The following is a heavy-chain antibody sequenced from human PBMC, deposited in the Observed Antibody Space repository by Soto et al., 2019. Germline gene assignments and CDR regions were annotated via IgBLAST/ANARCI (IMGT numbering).Heavy chain of an antibody. CDR1: GDSISGSS. CDR3: ARGSGWYFH. D-gene: IGHD6-19*01. V-gene: IGHV4-59*01. J-gene: IGHJ4*02. Sequence: QVQLQESGPGLVKPSETLSLTCTVSGDSISGSSWSWIRQPPGKGLEWIAYMYFSGSTNYNPSLKIRLTILVDTSKNQFSLKLSSVTAADAAVYYCARGSGWYFHWGQGTLVTVSS. CDR2: MYFSGST.